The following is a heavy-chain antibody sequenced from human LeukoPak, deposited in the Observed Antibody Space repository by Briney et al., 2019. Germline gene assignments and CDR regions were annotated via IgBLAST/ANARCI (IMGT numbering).Heavy chain of an antibody. Sequence: GGSLRLSCTASGFTFSTYAMNWVRQAPGEGREWGSGISGSGVSTYYADSVKGRFTISRDNSNNTLYLQMSSLGADDTAVYYCAKDWGMGDQLLRIDYWGQGTLVTVSS. J-gene: IGHJ4*02. CDR2: ISGSGVST. D-gene: IGHD2-2*01. V-gene: IGHV3-23*01. CDR1: GFTFSTYA. CDR3: AKDWGMGDQLLRIDY.